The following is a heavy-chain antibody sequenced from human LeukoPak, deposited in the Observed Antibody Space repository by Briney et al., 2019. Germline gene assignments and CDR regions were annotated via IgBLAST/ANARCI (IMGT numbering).Heavy chain of an antibody. CDR3: ARTDFWSGYNLDY. J-gene: IGHJ4*02. CDR2: ISISTSTI. V-gene: IGHV3-48*01. CDR1: GFTFSNYN. Sequence: GGSLRLSCAASGFTFSNYNMNWVRQAPGKGLEWVSYISISTSTIYYADSVKGRFTISRDSAKNSLYLQMNSLRAEDTAVYCARTDFWSGYNLDYWGQGTLVTVSS. D-gene: IGHD3-3*01.